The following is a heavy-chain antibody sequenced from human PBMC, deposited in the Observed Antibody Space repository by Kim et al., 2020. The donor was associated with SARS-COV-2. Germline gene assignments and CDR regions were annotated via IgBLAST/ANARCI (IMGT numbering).Heavy chain of an antibody. Sequence: SETLSLTCSVSGGSVSSFYWSWIRQPPGKGLEWLGHIYYTGTTNYNPSLKSRVAMSVDTSKNHFSLKLDSVAAADTAIYYCSRGRLRSWVPDYWGPGALVPVSS. CDR3: SRGRLRSWVPDY. V-gene: IGHV4-59*02. CDR2: IYYTGTT. CDR1: GGSVSSFY. D-gene: IGHD1-26*01. J-gene: IGHJ4*02.